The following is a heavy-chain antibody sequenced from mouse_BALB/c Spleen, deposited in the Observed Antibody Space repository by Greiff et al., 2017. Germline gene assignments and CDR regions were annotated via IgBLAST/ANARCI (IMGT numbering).Heavy chain of an antibody. J-gene: IGHJ4*01. V-gene: IGHV5-12-2*01. D-gene: IGHD3-3*01. CDR2: ISTGGGST. Sequence: EVHLVESGGGLVQPGGSLKLSCAASGFTFSSYTMSWVRQTPEKRLEWVAYISTGGGSTYYPDTVKGRFTISRDNAKNTLYLQMSSLKSEDTAMYYCARRRDFYAMDYWGQGTSVTVSS. CDR1: GFTFSSYT. CDR3: ARRRDFYAMDY.